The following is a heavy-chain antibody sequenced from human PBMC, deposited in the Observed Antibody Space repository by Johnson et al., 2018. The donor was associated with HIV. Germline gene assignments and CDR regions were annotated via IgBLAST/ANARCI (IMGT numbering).Heavy chain of an antibody. CDR1: GFTVSSNY. J-gene: IGHJ3*02. CDR2: IYSGGST. V-gene: IGHV3-66*01. D-gene: IGHD4-17*01. Sequence: VQLVESGGGVVQPGRSLRLSSAASGFTVSSNYMSWVRQAPGKGLEWVSVIYSGGSTYYADSVKGRFTISRDNSKNTLYLQMKSLRVEDTAVYYCARSPETGDRRWRAFDILGHGTMVTVSS. CDR3: ARSPETGDRRWRAFDI.